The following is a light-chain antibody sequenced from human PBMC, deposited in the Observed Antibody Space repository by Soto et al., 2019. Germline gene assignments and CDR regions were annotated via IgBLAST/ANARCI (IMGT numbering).Light chain of an antibody. CDR1: SSNIGSGYD. J-gene: IGLJ2*01. V-gene: IGLV1-40*01. CDR2: VNS. CDR3: QSYGSSLSATV. Sequence: QSVLTQPPSVSGAPGQRVTISCTGSSSNIGSGYDVHWYQQLPGAAPKLLIYVNSNRPSGVPDRFSGSRSGTSASLAITGLQAEDEADYYCQSYGSSLSATVFGGGTKLTVL.